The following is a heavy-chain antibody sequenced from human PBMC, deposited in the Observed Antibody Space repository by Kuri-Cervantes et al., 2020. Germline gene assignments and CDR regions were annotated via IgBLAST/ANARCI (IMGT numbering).Heavy chain of an antibody. Sequence: GESLKISCAASGFTFSSYSMNWVRQAPGKGLEWVSYISSSSSTIYYADSVKGRFTISRDNAKKSLYLQMNSLRAEDTAVYYCTRDGCSSTACSPWFDPWGQGTLVTVSS. D-gene: IGHD2-2*01. CDR1: GFTFSSYS. V-gene: IGHV3-48*01. J-gene: IGHJ5*02. CDR3: TRDGCSSTACSPWFDP. CDR2: ISSSSSTI.